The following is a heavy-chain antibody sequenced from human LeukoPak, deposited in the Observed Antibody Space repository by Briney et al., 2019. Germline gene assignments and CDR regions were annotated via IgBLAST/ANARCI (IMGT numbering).Heavy chain of an antibody. CDR2: ISSNGGST. CDR3: ARGRRLQQIDY. J-gene: IGHJ4*02. V-gene: IGHV3-64*01. CDR1: GFTFSSFG. Sequence: GRSLRLSCAASGFTFSSFGMHWVRQAPGKGLEYVSAISSNGGSTYYANSVKGRFTISRDNSKNTLYLQMGSLRAEDMAVYYCARGRRLQQIDYWGQGTLVTVSS. D-gene: IGHD6-25*01.